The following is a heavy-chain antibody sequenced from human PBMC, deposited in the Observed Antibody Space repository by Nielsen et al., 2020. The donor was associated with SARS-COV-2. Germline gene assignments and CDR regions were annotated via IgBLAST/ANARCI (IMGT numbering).Heavy chain of an antibody. CDR1: GFTISRYG. CDR2: LSYDGSVK. D-gene: IGHD6-13*01. J-gene: IGHJ4*02. CDR3: TKGAQLGDY. Sequence: GGSLRLSCEASGFTISRYGMHWVRQAPGKGLEGVTFLSYDGSVKYYADSVQGRFTISTDLSNNTLYLQMNSLRVEDTAIYYCTKGAQLGDYWGQGTLVTVSS. V-gene: IGHV3-30*18.